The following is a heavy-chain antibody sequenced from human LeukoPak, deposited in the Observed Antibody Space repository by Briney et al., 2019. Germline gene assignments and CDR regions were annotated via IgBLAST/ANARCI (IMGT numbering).Heavy chain of an antibody. CDR2: INPNSGGT. Sequence: ASVKVSCKACGYTFTGYYIHWVRQAPGQGLEWMGWINPNSGGTNYAQKFQGRVTMIRDTCISTAYMELSRLRSDDTAVYYCARGWYYYDSSGHSDIWGQGTMVTVSS. CDR1: GYTFTGYY. J-gene: IGHJ3*02. D-gene: IGHD3-22*01. CDR3: ARGWYYYDSSGHSDI. V-gene: IGHV1-2*02.